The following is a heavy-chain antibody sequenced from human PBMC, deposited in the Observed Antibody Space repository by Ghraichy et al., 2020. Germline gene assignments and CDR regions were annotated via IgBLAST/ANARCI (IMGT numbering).Heavy chain of an antibody. Sequence: GSLRLSCAVSGGSISSSNWWSWVRQPPGKGLEWIGEIYHSGSTNYNPSLKSRVTISVDKSKNQFSLKLSSVTAADTAVYYCARSTVVVAAMGLKVPKIYYFDYWGQGTLVTVSS. CDR2: IYHSGST. V-gene: IGHV4-4*02. D-gene: IGHD2-15*01. CDR1: GGSISSSNW. CDR3: ARSTVVVAAMGLKVPKIYYFDY. J-gene: IGHJ4*02.